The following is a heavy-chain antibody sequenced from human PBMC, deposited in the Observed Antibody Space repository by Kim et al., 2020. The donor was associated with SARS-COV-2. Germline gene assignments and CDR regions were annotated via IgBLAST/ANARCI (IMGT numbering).Heavy chain of an antibody. V-gene: IGHV4-34*01. CDR3: ARGLITMVRGVRTKINWFDP. J-gene: IGHJ5*02. D-gene: IGHD3-10*01. CDR2: INHSGST. CDR1: GGSFSGYY. Sequence: SETLSLTCAVYGGSFSGYYWSWIRQPPGKGLEWIGEINHSGSTNYNPSLKSRVTISVDTSKNQFSLKLSSVTAADTAVYYCARGLITMVRGVRTKINWFDPWGQGTLVTVSS.